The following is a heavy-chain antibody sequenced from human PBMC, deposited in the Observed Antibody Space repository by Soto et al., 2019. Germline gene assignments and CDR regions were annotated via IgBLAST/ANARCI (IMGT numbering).Heavy chain of an antibody. J-gene: IGHJ4*02. V-gene: IGHV3-30*19. CDR2: ISYDGSNK. CDR1: GFTFSSYG. CDR3: ARSRPYDSSGYYLVY. D-gene: IGHD3-22*01. Sequence: WSLRLSCAASGFTFSSYGMHWVRQAPGKGLEWVAVISYDGSNKYYADSVKGRFTISRDNSKNTVYVQMNSLRAEDTAVYYCARSRPYDSSGYYLVYWGQGTLVTVSS.